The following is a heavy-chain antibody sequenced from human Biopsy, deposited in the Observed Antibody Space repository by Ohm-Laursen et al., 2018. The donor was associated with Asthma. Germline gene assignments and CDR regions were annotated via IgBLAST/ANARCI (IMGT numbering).Heavy chain of an antibody. CDR3: ARKAGSCISRTCYSLDF. Sequence: SVKVSCKSLEGTFNTYVIGWVRQAPGQGLEWMGGINSVLGTTTYPQKFQDRVTITADDSTSTVYMELSSLRSEDTAVYYCARKAGSCISRTCYSLDFWGQGTLVTVSS. V-gene: IGHV1-69*13. CDR2: INSVLGTT. D-gene: IGHD2-2*01. CDR1: EGTFNTYV. J-gene: IGHJ4*02.